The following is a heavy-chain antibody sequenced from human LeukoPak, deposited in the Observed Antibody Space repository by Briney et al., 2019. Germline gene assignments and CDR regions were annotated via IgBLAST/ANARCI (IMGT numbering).Heavy chain of an antibody. CDR1: GGSISSYY. CDR3: ATDVRGLVPYYFDF. D-gene: IGHD3-10*02. Sequence: KASETLSLTCAVSGGSISSYYWNWIRQPPGKGLEWIGYIYYSGSTNYNPSLKSRVTISIDTSKNQLPLQLSSVTAADTAVYYCATDVRGLVPYYFDFWGQGTLVTVSS. V-gene: IGHV4-59*01. J-gene: IGHJ4*02. CDR2: IYYSGST.